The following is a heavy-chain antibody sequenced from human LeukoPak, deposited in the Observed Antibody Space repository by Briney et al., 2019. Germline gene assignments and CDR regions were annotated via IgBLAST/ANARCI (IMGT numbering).Heavy chain of an antibody. V-gene: IGHV3-74*01. Sequence: SLRVSCTASGFTFSNYCMHWVRQTPGKGLIWVSRICPGGTITNYADSVKGRFTISRDNAKDTLYLQMNSLRVEDTAVYYCARGGGIYGLWDYWGQGTLVTVSS. J-gene: IGHJ4*02. CDR2: ICPGGTIT. D-gene: IGHD1-26*01. CDR3: ARGGGIYGLWDY. CDR1: GFTFSNYC.